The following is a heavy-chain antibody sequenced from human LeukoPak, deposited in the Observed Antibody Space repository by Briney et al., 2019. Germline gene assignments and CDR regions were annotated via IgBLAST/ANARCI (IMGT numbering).Heavy chain of an antibody. CDR1: GGSFSGYY. Sequence: SETLSLTCAVYGGSFSGYYWSWIRQPPGKGLEWIGEINHSGSTNYNPSLKSRVTISVDTSKNQFSLKLSSVTAADTAVYYCARGRRLPFDYWGQGTLVTVSS. J-gene: IGHJ4*02. V-gene: IGHV4-34*01. CDR2: INHSGST. D-gene: IGHD4-11*01. CDR3: ARGRRLPFDY.